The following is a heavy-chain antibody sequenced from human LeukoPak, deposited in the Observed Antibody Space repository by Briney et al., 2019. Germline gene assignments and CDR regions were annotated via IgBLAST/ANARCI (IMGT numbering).Heavy chain of an antibody. V-gene: IGHV3-33*01. Sequence: EGSLRLSCTPSGFPFRSYGTHCVRQAPGKGREWVADIWYDGRNQQSADSVRARFTIPRDNSGTTVFLKMNSVRPEDTAGYYCARGDIYDRLEHWGQGTMVAVSS. CDR2: IWYDGRNQ. J-gene: IGHJ1*01. CDR1: GFPFRSYG. D-gene: IGHD2-15*01. CDR3: ARGDIYDRLEH.